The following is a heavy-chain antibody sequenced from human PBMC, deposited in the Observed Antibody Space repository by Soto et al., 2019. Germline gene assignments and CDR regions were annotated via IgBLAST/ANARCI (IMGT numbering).Heavy chain of an antibody. CDR2: IRSSSSSI. V-gene: IGHV3-21*06. CDR3: ARRGVDCGSSSCYCDY. J-gene: IGHJ4*02. Sequence: EVQLVESGGGLVKPGGSLRLSCAASGFTFSSYSMNWVRQVPGKGLEWVSSIRSSSSSIKYTDSVKGRFTISRDNAENSLYLQMNSLRVEDTAVYFCARRGVDCGSSSCYCDYWGQGTLVTVSS. D-gene: IGHD2-2*01. CDR1: GFTFSSYS.